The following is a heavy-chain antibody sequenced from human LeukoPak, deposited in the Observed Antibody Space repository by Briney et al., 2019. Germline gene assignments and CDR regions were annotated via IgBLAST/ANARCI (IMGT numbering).Heavy chain of an antibody. V-gene: IGHV3-33*01. CDR3: AGGYCSSTSCYCFDY. CDR2: IWYDGSNK. D-gene: IGHD2-2*01. CDR1: GFTFSSYG. Sequence: PGRSLRLSCAASGFTFSSYGMHWVRQAPGKGLEWVAVIWYDGSNKYYADSVKGRFTISRDNSKNTLYLQMNSLRAEDTAVYYCAGGYCSSTSCYCFDYWGQGTLVTVSS. J-gene: IGHJ4*02.